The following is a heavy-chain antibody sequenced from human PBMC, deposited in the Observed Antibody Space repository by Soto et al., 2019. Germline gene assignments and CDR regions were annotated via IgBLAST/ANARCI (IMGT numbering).Heavy chain of an antibody. D-gene: IGHD1-26*01. Sequence: QVQLVQSGAEVREPGASVKVSCKTSGYTFSRYGITWVRQAPGQGLEWMGWITGDTGHTIYAMTLEDRLTISTDTSTSTAYMELRSLKPDDTAVYYCARERKWEPLPYWGQGTLVTVSS. V-gene: IGHV1-18*01. J-gene: IGHJ4*02. CDR2: ITGDTGHT. CDR3: ARERKWEPLPY. CDR1: GYTFSRYG.